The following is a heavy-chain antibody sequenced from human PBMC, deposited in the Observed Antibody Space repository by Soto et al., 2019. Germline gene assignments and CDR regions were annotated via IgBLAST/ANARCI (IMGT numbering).Heavy chain of an antibody. CDR2: INAGNGNT. D-gene: IGHD3-16*02. Sequence: SVKVSCKASGYTFTSYAMHWVRQAPGQRLEWMGWINAGNGNTKYAQKLQGRVTMTTDTSTSTAYMELRSLRSDDTAVYYCARYIWGSYRPYYFDYWGQGTLVTVSS. CDR1: GYTFTSYA. V-gene: IGHV1-3*01. J-gene: IGHJ4*02. CDR3: ARYIWGSYRPYYFDY.